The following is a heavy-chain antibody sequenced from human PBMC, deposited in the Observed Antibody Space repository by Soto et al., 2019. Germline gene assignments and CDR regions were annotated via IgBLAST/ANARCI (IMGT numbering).Heavy chain of an antibody. CDR2: IWYDGSNK. Sequence: QVQLVESGGGVVQPGRSLRLSCAASGFTFSSYGMHWVRQAPGKGLEWVAVIWYDGSNKYYADSVKGRFTISRDNSKNTLYLQMNSLRAEDTAVYYCARDPAIAARPSLLYGMDVWGQGTTVTVSS. V-gene: IGHV3-33*01. CDR3: ARDPAIAARPSLLYGMDV. CDR1: GFTFSSYG. J-gene: IGHJ6*02. D-gene: IGHD6-6*01.